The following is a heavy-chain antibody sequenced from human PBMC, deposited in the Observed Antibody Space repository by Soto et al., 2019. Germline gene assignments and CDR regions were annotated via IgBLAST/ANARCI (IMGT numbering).Heavy chain of an antibody. V-gene: IGHV4-59*01. J-gene: IGHJ6*02. CDR3: SRGRETIFGGDYYGRDV. D-gene: IGHD3-3*01. Sequence: SETLSLTCTVSGGSISSYYWSWIRQPPGKGLEWIGYIYYSGSTNYNPSLKSRVTISVDTSKNQFSLKLSSVTAADTAVYYCSRGRETIFGGDYYGRDVCGQGTTVTVSS. CDR1: GGSISSYY. CDR2: IYYSGST.